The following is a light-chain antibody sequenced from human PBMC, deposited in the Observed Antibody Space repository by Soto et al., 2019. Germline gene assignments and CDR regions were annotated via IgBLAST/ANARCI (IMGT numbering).Light chain of an antibody. CDR1: QNIYSN. J-gene: IGKJ1*01. CDR2: GAS. Sequence: IVMTQSPATLSVSPGERATLSCRASQNIYSNIAWYQQKPGQAPRLLIYGASTRATTFPARFSGSGSGTDFTLTISSLQSEDFAVYYCQQYNNWPWTFGQGTKVDIK. CDR3: QQYNNWPWT. V-gene: IGKV3-15*01.